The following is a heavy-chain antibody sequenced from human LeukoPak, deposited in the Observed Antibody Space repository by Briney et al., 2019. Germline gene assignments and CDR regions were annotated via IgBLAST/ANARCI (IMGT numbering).Heavy chain of an antibody. CDR1: GFAFSDYY. J-gene: IGHJ4*02. CDR2: ISISGSDT. CDR3: ARGNNTFEMATLALDH. D-gene: IGHD5-24*01. V-gene: IGHV3-11*01. Sequence: KSGGSLRLSCAASGFAFSDYYMSWIRQAPGKGLDWLSYISISGSDTFYADSVSGRFTISRDNAKNSLFLQMNSLRVEDTAVYYCARGNNTFEMATLALDHWGQGALVTVSS.